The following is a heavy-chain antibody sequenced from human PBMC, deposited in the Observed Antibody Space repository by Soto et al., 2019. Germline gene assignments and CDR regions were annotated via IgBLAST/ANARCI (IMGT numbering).Heavy chain of an antibody. CDR1: GGTFSSYA. J-gene: IGHJ3*02. D-gene: IGHD5-12*01. CDR3: ATRRASLPVDAFDI. CDR2: IIPIFGTA. V-gene: IGHV1-69*01. Sequence: QVQLVQSGAEVKKPGSSVKVSCKASGGTFSSYAISWVRQAPGQGLEWMGGIIPIFGTANYAQKFQGRVTINADEPTSTAYMELSSLRSEDTAVYCCATRRASLPVDAFDIWGQWTMVTVSS.